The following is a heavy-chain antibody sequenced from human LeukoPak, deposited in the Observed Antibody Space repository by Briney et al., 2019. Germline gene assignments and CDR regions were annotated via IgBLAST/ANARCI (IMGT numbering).Heavy chain of an antibody. J-gene: IGHJ5*02. CDR3: ARDSLRIQSGTTP. CDR2: IYYTGST. D-gene: IGHD1-1*01. Sequence: SETLSLTCTVSGGSISSNNYYWGWIRQPPGKGLEWIGSIYYTGSTYYNPSLKSRVTISVDTPKNQFSLRLNSVTAADTALYYCARDSLRIQSGTTPWGQGTLVTVSS. V-gene: IGHV4-39*07. CDR1: GGSISSNNYY.